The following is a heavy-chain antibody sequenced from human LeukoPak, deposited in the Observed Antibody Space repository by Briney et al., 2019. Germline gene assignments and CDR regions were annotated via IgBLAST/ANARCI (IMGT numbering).Heavy chain of an antibody. CDR1: GGSISSGGYS. J-gene: IGHJ6*04. CDR3: ARGIVVVPAAMVHYYGMDV. V-gene: IGHV4-30-2*01. D-gene: IGHD2-2*01. CDR2: IYHSGST. Sequence: SETLSLTCAVSGGSISSGGYSWSWIRQPPGKGLEWIGYIYHSGSTYYNPSLKSRVTISVDRSKNQFSLKLSSVTAADTAVYYCARGIVVVPAAMVHYYGMDVWGKGTTVTVSS.